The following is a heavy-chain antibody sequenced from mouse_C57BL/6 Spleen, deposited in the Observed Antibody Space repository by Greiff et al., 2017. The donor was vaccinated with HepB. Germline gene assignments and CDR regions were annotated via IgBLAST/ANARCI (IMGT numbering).Heavy chain of an antibody. D-gene: IGHD1-1*01. CDR3: ARGYYGSSYWYYFDY. CDR2: IYPRSGNT. Sequence: QVQLQQSGAELARPGASVKLSCKASGYTFTSYGISWVKQRTGQGLEWIGEIYPRSGNTYYNEKFKGKATLTADKSSSTAYMELRSLTSEDSAVYFCARGYYGSSYWYYFDYWGQGTTLTVSS. CDR1: GYTFTSYG. J-gene: IGHJ2*01. V-gene: IGHV1-81*01.